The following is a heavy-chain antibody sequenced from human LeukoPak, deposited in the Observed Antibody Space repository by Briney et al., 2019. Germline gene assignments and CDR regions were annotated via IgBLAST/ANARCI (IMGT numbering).Heavy chain of an antibody. J-gene: IGHJ4*02. Sequence: PSETLSLTCAVYGGSFSGYYWSWIRQPPGKGLEWIGSIYYSGSTYYNPSLKSRVTISVDTSKNQFSLKLSSVTAADTAVYYCARLNVLRYFDWLSKYYFDYWGQGTLVTVSS. CDR3: ARLNVLRYFDWLSKYYFDY. CDR1: GGSFSGYY. D-gene: IGHD3-9*01. V-gene: IGHV4-34*01. CDR2: IYYSGST.